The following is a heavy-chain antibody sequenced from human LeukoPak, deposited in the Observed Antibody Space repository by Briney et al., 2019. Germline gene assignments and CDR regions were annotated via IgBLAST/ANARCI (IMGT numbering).Heavy chain of an antibody. V-gene: IGHV4-39*07. D-gene: IGHD3-16*01. CDR2: IYYSGST. Sequence: SETLSLTCTVSGGSISSSSYYWGWIRQPPGKGLEWIGSIYYSGSTYYNPSLKSRVTISVDTSKNQFSLKLSSVTAADTAVYYCARSSFGGPFVWGDYYYMDVWGKGTTVTVSS. CDR1: GGSISSSSYY. CDR3: ARSSFGGPFVWGDYYYMDV. J-gene: IGHJ6*03.